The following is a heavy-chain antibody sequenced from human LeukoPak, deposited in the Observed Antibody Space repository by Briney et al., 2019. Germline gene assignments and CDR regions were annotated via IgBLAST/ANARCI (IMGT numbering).Heavy chain of an antibody. D-gene: IGHD6-19*01. CDR1: GGSISSSSYY. CDR3: ARDYSSLSGFDY. CDR2: IYYSGST. J-gene: IGHJ4*02. Sequence: SETLSLTCTVSGGSISSSSYYWGWIRQPPGKGLEWIGSIYYSGSTYYNPSLKSRVTISVDTSKNQFSLKLSSVTAADTTVYYCARDYSSLSGFDYWGQGTLVTVSS. V-gene: IGHV4-39*02.